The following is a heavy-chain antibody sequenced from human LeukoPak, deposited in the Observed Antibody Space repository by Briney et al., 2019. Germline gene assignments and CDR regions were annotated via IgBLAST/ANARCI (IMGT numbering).Heavy chain of an antibody. D-gene: IGHD4-11*01. CDR1: GYTFTSYG. Sequence: ASVKVSCTASGYTFTSYGISWVRQAPGQGLEWMGWISGYNGHTKYARKFQGRATMTTDTSTSTAYMELRSLRSDDTAMYYCARGGLQFQPLGYFDYWGQGTLVTVSS. CDR2: ISGYNGHT. J-gene: IGHJ4*02. V-gene: IGHV1-18*01. CDR3: ARGGLQFQPLGYFDY.